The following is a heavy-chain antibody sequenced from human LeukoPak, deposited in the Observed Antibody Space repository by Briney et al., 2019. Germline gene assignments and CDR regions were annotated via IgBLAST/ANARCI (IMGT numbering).Heavy chain of an antibody. CDR1: GFTFSSYA. D-gene: IGHD2-2*01. V-gene: IGHV3-23*01. J-gene: IGHJ4*02. CDR2: ISGSGGST. CDR3: AKGGCSSTSCPLVLFDY. Sequence: GGSLRLSCAASGFTFSSYAISCVRPAPGKGLECVSAISGSGGSTYYADSVKGRFTISRDNSKNTLYLQMNSLRAEDTAVYYCAKGGCSSTSCPLVLFDYWGQGTLVTVSS.